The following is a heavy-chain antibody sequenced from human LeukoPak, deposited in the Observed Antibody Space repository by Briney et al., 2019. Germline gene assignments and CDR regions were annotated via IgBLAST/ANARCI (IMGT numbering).Heavy chain of an antibody. J-gene: IGHJ2*01. Sequence: PSETLSLTCTVSGGSISSGSYYWSWIRQPAGKGLEWIGRIYTSGSTNYNASLKSRVTTSVDTSKNRFSLKLSSVTAADTAVYYCARFLDWYFDLWGRGTLVTVSS. V-gene: IGHV4-61*02. CDR3: ARFLDWYFDL. CDR2: IYTSGST. CDR1: GGSISSGSYY.